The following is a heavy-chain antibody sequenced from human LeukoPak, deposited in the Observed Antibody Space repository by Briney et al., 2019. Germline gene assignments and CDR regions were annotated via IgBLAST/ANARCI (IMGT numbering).Heavy chain of an antibody. CDR3: ARDSQSYYYDSSGYYSP. V-gene: IGHV1-18*01. Sequence: ASVKVSCKASGYTFTSYGISWVRQAPGQGLEWMGWISAYNGNTNYAQKLQGRVTMTTDTSTSTAYMELRSLRSDDTAVYYCARDSQSYYYDSSGYYSPWGQGTLVTVSS. CDR2: ISAYNGNT. CDR1: GYTFTSYG. D-gene: IGHD3-22*01. J-gene: IGHJ5*02.